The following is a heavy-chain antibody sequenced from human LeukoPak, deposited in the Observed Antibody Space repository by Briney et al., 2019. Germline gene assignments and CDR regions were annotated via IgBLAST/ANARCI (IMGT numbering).Heavy chain of an antibody. J-gene: IGHJ4*02. D-gene: IGHD5-18*01. V-gene: IGHV4-34*01. Sequence: PSETLSLTCAVYGGSFSGYYWSWIRQPPGKGLEWIGEINHSGSTNYNPSLKSRVTISVDTSKNQFSLKLSSVTAADTAVYYCARVRRGYSYGYSSGYYEFHYFDYWGQGTLVTVSS. CDR3: ARVRRGYSYGYSSGYYEFHYFDY. CDR2: INHSGST. CDR1: GGSFSGYY.